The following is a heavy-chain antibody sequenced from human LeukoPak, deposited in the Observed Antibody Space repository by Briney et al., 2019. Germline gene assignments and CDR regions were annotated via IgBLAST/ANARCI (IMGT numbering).Heavy chain of an antibody. CDR2: VYYTGLT. CDR3: AKERDEGALLGWFDP. CDR1: GGSISTYY. D-gene: IGHD5-24*01. J-gene: IGHJ5*02. V-gene: IGHV4-59*01. Sequence: SETLSLTCTVSGGSISTYYWSRIRQPPGKGLEWIGYVYYTGLTNYNPSLKSRVTMSADTSKNQFSLRLTSVTAADTAIYYCAKERDEGALLGWFDPWGPGTLVTVSS.